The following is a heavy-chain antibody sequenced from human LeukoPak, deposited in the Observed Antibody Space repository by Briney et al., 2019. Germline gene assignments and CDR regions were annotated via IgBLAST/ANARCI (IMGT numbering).Heavy chain of an antibody. Sequence: GGSLRLSCAASGFTFSSYSMNWVRQAPGKGLEWVSSISSSSSYIYYADSVKGRFTISRDNAKNSLYLQMNSPRAEDTAVYYCARQGAVAGMSFDYWGQGTLVTVSS. J-gene: IGHJ4*02. V-gene: IGHV3-21*01. D-gene: IGHD6-19*01. CDR3: ARQGAVAGMSFDY. CDR1: GFTFSSYS. CDR2: ISSSSSYI.